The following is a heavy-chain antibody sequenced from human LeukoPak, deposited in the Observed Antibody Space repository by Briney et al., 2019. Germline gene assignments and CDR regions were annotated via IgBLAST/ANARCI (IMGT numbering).Heavy chain of an antibody. J-gene: IGHJ4*02. CDR3: AKDQFYDSTGYNFDD. V-gene: IGHV3-23*01. CDR2: ITSSGAGA. D-gene: IGHD3-22*01. Sequence: GGSLRLSCVASGFTFCKYAMGWVRQAPGKGLECVSGITSSGAGASYADSVKGRFTISRDNSKNTLYLQMNSLRAEDTAVYYCAKDQFYDSTGYNFDDWGQGTLVSVSS. CDR1: GFTFCKYA.